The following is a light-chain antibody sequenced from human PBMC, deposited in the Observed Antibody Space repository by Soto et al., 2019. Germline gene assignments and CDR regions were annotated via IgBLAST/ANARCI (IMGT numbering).Light chain of an antibody. V-gene: IGKV3-20*01. Sequence: EIVLTQSPGTLSLSPGERATLSCRASQSVSSNYLAWYQQKPGQAPRLLIYGASSRATGIPDRFSGSGSGTDFTLTISRLEPEDFVIYYCQQYGSSPRITFGQGIRLEIK. CDR3: QQYGSSPRIT. CDR2: GAS. CDR1: QSVSSNY. J-gene: IGKJ5*01.